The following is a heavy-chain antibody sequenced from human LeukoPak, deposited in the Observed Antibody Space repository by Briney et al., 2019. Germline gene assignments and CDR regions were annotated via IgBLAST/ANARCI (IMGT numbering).Heavy chain of an antibody. CDR2: ISAYNGNT. J-gene: IGHJ6*02. V-gene: IGHV1-18*01. D-gene: IGHD6-13*01. CDR3: ARDVAAAATYYYYGMDV. CDR1: GYTFTSYG. Sequence: ASVKVSCKASGYTFTSYGISWVRQAPGQGLEWMGRISAYNGNTNYAQKLQGRVTMTTDTSTSTAYMELRSLRSDDTAVYYCARDVAAAATYYYYGMDVWGQGTTVTVSS.